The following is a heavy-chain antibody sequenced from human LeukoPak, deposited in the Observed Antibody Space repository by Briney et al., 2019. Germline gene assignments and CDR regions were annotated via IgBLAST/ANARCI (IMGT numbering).Heavy chain of an antibody. J-gene: IGHJ3*02. Sequence: PGGSLRLSCAASGFIFSSYSMNWVRQAPGKGLEWLSFISSGSVTIYYTDSVKGRFTISRDNAKNSLYLQMNSLRAEDTAVYYCARAPQNYDSSGYYHEIDAFDIWGQGTMVTVSS. CDR3: ARAPQNYDSSGYYHEIDAFDI. CDR1: GFIFSSYS. CDR2: ISSGSVTI. D-gene: IGHD3-22*01. V-gene: IGHV3-48*04.